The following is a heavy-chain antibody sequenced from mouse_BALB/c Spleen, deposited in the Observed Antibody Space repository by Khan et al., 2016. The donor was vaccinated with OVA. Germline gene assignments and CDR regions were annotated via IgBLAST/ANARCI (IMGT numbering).Heavy chain of an antibody. CDR3: ASHGHWYFDA. CDR1: GYTFTDYG. J-gene: IGHJ1*01. D-gene: IGHD1-2*01. CDR2: INTYTGEP. Sequence: QIQLVQSGPELKKPGETVKISCKASGYTFTDYGMNWVKQAPGKGLKWMGWINTYTGEPTYADDFKGRFAFTLETSASTAYLQINNLNNEEPATYPCASHGHWYFDAWGDGTTVTVSS. V-gene: IGHV9-3-1*01.